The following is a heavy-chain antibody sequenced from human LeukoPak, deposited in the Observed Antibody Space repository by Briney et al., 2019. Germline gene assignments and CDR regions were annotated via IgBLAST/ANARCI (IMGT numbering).Heavy chain of an antibody. D-gene: IGHD3-16*01. Sequence: ASVKVSCKASGYRFSDYGISWVRQAPGQGLEWMGWISAYNDKTNYAQKFEDRVTMTTDTSTSTAYMELRSLRSDDTAVYYCARDRPKITFGGTTEFWGQGTLVTVSS. V-gene: IGHV1-18*01. CDR1: GYRFSDYG. CDR2: ISAYNDKT. CDR3: ARDRPKITFGGTTEF. J-gene: IGHJ4*02.